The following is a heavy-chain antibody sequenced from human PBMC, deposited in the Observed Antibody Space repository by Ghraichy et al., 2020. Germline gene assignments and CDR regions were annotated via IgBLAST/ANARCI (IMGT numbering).Heavy chain of an antibody. CDR2: ISWNSGSI. CDR1: GFTFDDYA. V-gene: IGHV3-9*01. Sequence: GGSLRLSCAASGFTFDDYAMHWFRQAPGKGLEWVSGISWNSGSIGYADSVKGRFTISRANAKNSLYLQMNRLRAEDTALYYCAKAIDSNGDYSDYWGQGTLVTVSS. J-gene: IGHJ4*02. D-gene: IGHD4-17*01. CDR3: AKAIDSNGDYSDY.